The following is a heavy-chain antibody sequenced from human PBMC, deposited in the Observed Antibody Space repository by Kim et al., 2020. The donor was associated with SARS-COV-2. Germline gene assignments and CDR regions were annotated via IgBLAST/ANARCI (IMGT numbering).Heavy chain of an antibody. CDR3: ARVSRAAGAP. J-gene: IGHJ3*01. CDR2: YI. Sequence: YIYYADSVKGRFTISRDNAKNSLYLQMNSLRAEDTAVYYCARVSRAAGAPWGQGTMVTVSS. V-gene: IGHV3-21*01. D-gene: IGHD6-13*01.